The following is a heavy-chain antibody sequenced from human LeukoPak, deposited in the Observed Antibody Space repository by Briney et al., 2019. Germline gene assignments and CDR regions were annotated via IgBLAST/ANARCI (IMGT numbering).Heavy chain of an antibody. CDR2: IIPIFGTA. CDR3: ARTPGITIFGVVDY. D-gene: IGHD3-3*01. CDR1: GGTFSSYA. V-gene: IGHV1-69*13. Sequence: GASVKVSCKASGGTFSSYAISWVRQAPGQGLEWMGGIIPIFGTANYAQKFQGRVTITADESTSTAYMELSSLRSEDTAVYYCARTPGITIFGVVDYWGQGTLVTVSS. J-gene: IGHJ4*02.